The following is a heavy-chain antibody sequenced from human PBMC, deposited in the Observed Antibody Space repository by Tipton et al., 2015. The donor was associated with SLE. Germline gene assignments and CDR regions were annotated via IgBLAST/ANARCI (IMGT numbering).Heavy chain of an antibody. CDR1: GGSITGYY. V-gene: IGHV4-59*08. J-gene: IGHJ3*01. D-gene: IGHD3-3*01. CDR2: IDQFGSA. CDR3: ARHGYDFWSGYYHHVFDV. Sequence: TLSLTCIASGGSITGYYWSWIRQPPGKRLEWIGYIDQFGSANYNPSLQNRVTISVGRSKTQFSLKLRSVSAVDSAMYYCARHGYDFWSGYYHHVFDVWGQGTMLTVSS.